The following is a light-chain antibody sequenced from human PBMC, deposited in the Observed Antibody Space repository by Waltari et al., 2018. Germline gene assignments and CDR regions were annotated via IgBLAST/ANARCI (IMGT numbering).Light chain of an antibody. CDR2: AAS. CDR3: LQVNSYPRT. CDR1: QGIRND. V-gene: IGKV1-17*01. J-gene: IGKJ2*01. Sequence: DIQITNSPSSLSASVGDRVTITCRASQGIRNDLAWYQQKPGKAPKRLIYAASSLQSGVPSRFSGSGSGTEFTLTISSLQPEDFAIYYCLQVNSYPRTFGEGTKLDI.